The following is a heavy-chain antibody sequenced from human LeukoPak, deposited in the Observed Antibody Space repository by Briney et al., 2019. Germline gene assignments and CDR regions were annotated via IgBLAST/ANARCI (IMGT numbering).Heavy chain of an antibody. V-gene: IGHV4-59*11. CDR3: ARDKGVRSGWSTEHYYYYYMDV. CDR2: IYYSGST. Sequence: SETLSLTCTVSGASISSHYWSWIRQPPGKGLEWIGYIYYSGSTNYNPSLKSRVTISVDTSKNQFSLKLSSVTAADTAVYYCARDKGVRSGWSTEHYYYYYMDVWGKGTTVTISS. J-gene: IGHJ6*03. CDR1: GASISSHY. D-gene: IGHD6-19*01.